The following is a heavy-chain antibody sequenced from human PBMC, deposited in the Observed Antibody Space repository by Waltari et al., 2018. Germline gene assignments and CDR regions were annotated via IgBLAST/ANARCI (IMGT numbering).Heavy chain of an antibody. CDR3: ARRGKGNYDFWSGYYLDP. D-gene: IGHD3-3*01. CDR1: GGSISSSSYY. Sequence: QLQLQESGPGLVKPSETLSLTCTVSGGSISSSSYYLGRIRQPPGKGLEWIGSIYYSGSTYYNPSLNSRVTISVDTSKNQFSLKLSSVTAADTAVYYCARRGKGNYDFWSGYYLDPWGQGTLVTVSS. J-gene: IGHJ5*02. V-gene: IGHV4-39*01. CDR2: IYYSGST.